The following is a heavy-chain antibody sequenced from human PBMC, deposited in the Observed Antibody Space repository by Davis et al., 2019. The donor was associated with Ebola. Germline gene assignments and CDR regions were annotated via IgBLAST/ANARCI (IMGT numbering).Heavy chain of an antibody. Sequence: SEILSLTCTVSGGSISSYYWSWIRQPPGKGLEWIGYIYYSGSTNYNPSLKSRITISVDTSKNQFSLKLSSVTAADTAVYYCARVGAIAAAGAYYYYYGMDVWGQGTTVTVSS. D-gene: IGHD6-13*01. J-gene: IGHJ6*02. CDR2: IYYSGST. CDR1: GGSISSYY. CDR3: ARVGAIAAAGAYYYYYGMDV. V-gene: IGHV4-59*12.